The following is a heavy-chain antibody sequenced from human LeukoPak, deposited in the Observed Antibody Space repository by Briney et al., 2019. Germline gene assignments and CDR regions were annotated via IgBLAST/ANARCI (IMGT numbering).Heavy chain of an antibody. CDR3: ARPKGYYYDSSGLFGY. J-gene: IGHJ4*02. CDR2: ISSSSSTL. CDR1: GFSFRTYS. D-gene: IGHD3-22*01. V-gene: IGHV3-48*01. Sequence: GGSLRLSCAASGFSFRTYSMNWVRQAPGKGLEWVSDISSSSSTLNYADSVKGRFTISRDNAKNSLYLQMNSLRAEDTAVYYCARPKGYYYDSSGLFGYWGQGTLVTVSS.